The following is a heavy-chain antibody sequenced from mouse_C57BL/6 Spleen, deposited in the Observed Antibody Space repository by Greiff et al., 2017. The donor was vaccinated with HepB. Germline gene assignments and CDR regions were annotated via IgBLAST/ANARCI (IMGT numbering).Heavy chain of an antibody. J-gene: IGHJ4*01. CDR1: GYTFTSYW. CDR3: ARGYYYGSSYVNYYAMDY. CDR2: IHPNSGST. Sequence: VQLQQPGAELVKPGASVKLSCKASGYTFTSYWMHWVKQRPGQGLEWIGMIHPNSGSTNYNEKFKSKATLTVDKSSSTAYMQLSSLTSEDSAVYYCARGYYYGSSYVNYYAMDYWGQGTSVTVSS. V-gene: IGHV1-64*01. D-gene: IGHD1-1*01.